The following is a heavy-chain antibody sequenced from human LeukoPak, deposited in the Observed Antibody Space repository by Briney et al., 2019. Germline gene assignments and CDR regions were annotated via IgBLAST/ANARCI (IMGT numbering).Heavy chain of an antibody. CDR1: GGSFSGYY. CDR3: ASRDYYDSSGYSDAFDI. CDR2: INHSGST. D-gene: IGHD3-22*01. Sequence: SETLSLTCAVYGGSFSGYYWSWIRQPPGKGLEWIGEINHSGSTNYNPSLKSRVTILVDTSKNQFSLKLSSVTAADTAVYYCASRDYYDSSGYSDAFDIWGQGTMVTVSS. V-gene: IGHV4-34*01. J-gene: IGHJ3*02.